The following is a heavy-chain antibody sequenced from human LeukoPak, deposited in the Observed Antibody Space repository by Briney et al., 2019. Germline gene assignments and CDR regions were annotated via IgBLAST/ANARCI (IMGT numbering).Heavy chain of an antibody. D-gene: IGHD6-19*01. V-gene: IGHV1-2*02. CDR2: INPNSGGT. Sequence: ASVKVSCKASGYTFTDYYIHWVRQAPGQGLEWMGWINPNSGGTNYAQKFQGRVTMTKDTSISTAYMELSSLRSDDTAVYFCARAMAVVDYWGQGTLVTVSS. CDR3: ARAMAVVDY. J-gene: IGHJ4*02. CDR1: GYTFTDYY.